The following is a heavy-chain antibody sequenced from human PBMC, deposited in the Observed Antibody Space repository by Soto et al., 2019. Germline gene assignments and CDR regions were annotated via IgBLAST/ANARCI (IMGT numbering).Heavy chain of an antibody. Sequence: SETLSLTCSVSGAAVSGGGQYWNWVRQLPGKGLEWIGNIYYIGSPDYNPSLKSRVTISLDTSKNQFSLKLISVTAADTAVYYCARERVLGDGGGFDVWGQGTTVTVSS. D-gene: IGHD3-16*01. V-gene: IGHV4-31*03. J-gene: IGHJ6*02. CDR1: GAAVSGGGQY. CDR2: IYYIGSP. CDR3: ARERVLGDGGGFDV.